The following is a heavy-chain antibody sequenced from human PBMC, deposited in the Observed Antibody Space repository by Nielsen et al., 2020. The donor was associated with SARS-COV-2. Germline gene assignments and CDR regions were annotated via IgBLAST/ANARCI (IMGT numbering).Heavy chain of an antibody. V-gene: IGHV3-23*01. Sequence: GESLKISCAASGFLFRAYAMNWVRQAPAKGLEWVASISASGETTFYVDSVKGRFTISRDNSKNTVFLELTSLRAEDTAIYYCAKASFDISSGYFHYWGQGEQVTVSS. J-gene: IGHJ4*02. D-gene: IGHD3-3*01. CDR3: AKASFDISSGYFHY. CDR1: GFLFRAYA. CDR2: ISASGETT.